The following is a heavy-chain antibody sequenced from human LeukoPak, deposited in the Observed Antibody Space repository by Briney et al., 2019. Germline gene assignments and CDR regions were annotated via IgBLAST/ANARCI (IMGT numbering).Heavy chain of an antibody. J-gene: IGHJ4*02. CDR3: ARDKSSGYVGASSFDY. D-gene: IGHD1-26*01. Sequence: GGSLRLSCAASGFTFSSYSMNWVRQAPGKGLEWVSYISISSNTIFYADSVKGRFTTSRDNAKNSLYLQMNSLRAEDTAVYYCARDKSSGYVGASSFDYWGQGTLVTVSS. CDR1: GFTFSSYS. CDR2: ISISSNTI. V-gene: IGHV3-48*01.